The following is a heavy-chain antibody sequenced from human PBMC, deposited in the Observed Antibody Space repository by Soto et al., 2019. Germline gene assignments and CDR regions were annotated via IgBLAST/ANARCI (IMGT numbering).Heavy chain of an antibody. Sequence: SETLSLTCTVSGGSISSGRSYWTWIRQPPGKGLEWIGYIYYSGSTYYSPSLKSRVTISVDTSKNQFSLKLSSVTAADTAVYYCARWPQLEPRFDYWGQGTLVTVSS. CDR1: GGSISSGRSY. D-gene: IGHD1-1*01. CDR2: IYYSGST. J-gene: IGHJ4*02. CDR3: ARWPQLEPRFDY. V-gene: IGHV4-31*03.